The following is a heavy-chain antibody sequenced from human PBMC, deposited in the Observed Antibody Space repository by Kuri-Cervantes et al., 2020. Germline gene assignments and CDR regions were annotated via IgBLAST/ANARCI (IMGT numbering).Heavy chain of an antibody. J-gene: IGHJ3*02. CDR2: INPNSGGT. CDR1: GYTFTGYY. D-gene: IGHD2-15*01. CDR3: ARNHGVVVTFTPHDAFDI. Sequence: ASVKVSCKASGYTFTGYYMHWVRQAPGQGLEWVGWINPNSGGTNYAQKFQGRVTMTRDTSISTAYMELRSLRSDDTAVYYCARNHGVVVTFTPHDAFDIWGQGTMVTVSS. V-gene: IGHV1-2*02.